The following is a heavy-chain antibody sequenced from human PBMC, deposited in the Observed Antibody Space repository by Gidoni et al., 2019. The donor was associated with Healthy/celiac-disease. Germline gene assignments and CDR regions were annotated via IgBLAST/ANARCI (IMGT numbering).Heavy chain of an antibody. CDR2: IWYDGSNK. V-gene: IGHV3-33*01. CDR3: ARGPDIVATSQWLPDYYFDY. D-gene: IGHD5-12*01. Sequence: QVQLVESGGGVVQPGRSLRLSCAASGFTFSSYGIHWVRQAPGKGLEWVAVIWYDGSNKYYADSVKGRFTISRDNSKNTLYLQMNSLRAEDTAVYYCARGPDIVATSQWLPDYYFDYWGQGTLVTVSS. CDR1: GFTFSSYG. J-gene: IGHJ4*02.